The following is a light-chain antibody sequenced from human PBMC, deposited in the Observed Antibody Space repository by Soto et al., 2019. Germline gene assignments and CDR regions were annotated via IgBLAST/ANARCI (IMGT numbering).Light chain of an antibody. CDR3: QQYHNLPYT. J-gene: IGKJ2*01. V-gene: IGKV1-33*01. CDR2: DAS. CDR1: QGITNY. Sequence: DIRMTQSPSSLSASVGDRVTITCQASQGITNYLNWYQQRPGKAPKLLIYDASNVETGVPSRFSGSGSGSDFTLTISSLQPEDVATYYCQQYHNLPYTFGQGTKLEIK.